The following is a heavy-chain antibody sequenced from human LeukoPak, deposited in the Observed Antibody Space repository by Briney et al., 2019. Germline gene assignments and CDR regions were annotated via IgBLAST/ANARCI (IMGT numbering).Heavy chain of an antibody. CDR2: ISSSSSYI. CDR3: ARLRGHIVGATNY. J-gene: IGHJ4*02. CDR1: GFTVSSNS. Sequence: GGSLRLSCTVSGFTVSSNSWSWVRQAPGKGLEWVSSISSSSSYIYYADSVKGRFTISRDNAKNSLYLQMSSLRAEDTAVYYCARLRGHIVGATNYWGQGTLVTVSS. D-gene: IGHD1-26*01. V-gene: IGHV3-21*01.